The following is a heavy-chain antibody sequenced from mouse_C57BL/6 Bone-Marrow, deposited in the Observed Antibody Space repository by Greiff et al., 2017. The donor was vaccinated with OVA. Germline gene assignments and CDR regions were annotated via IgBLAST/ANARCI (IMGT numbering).Heavy chain of an antibody. D-gene: IGHD1-1*01. J-gene: IGHJ4*01. CDR2: IHPNSGST. CDR1: GYTFTSYW. CDR3: ARSGVVATPYAMDY. V-gene: IGHV1-64*01. Sequence: QVQLQQPGAELVKPGASVKLSCKASGYTFTSYWMHWVKQRPGQGLEWIGMIHPNSGSTNYNEKFKSKATLTVAKSSSTAYMQLSSLTSEGSAVYYCARSGVVATPYAMDYWGQGTSVTVSS.